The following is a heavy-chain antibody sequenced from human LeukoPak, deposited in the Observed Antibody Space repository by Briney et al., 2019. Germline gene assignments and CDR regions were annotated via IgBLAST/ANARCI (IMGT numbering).Heavy chain of an antibody. Sequence: ASVKLSCEASGYTFTKYYIHWVRQAPGQGLEWMGIINPSGDSATYAQKFQGRVTMTRDTSTSTVYMELSSLTSDDTAVYYCARLRGSGSPWDDYWGQGTLVTVSS. CDR2: INPSGDSA. D-gene: IGHD3-10*02. CDR1: GYTFTKYY. CDR3: ARLRGSGSPWDDY. V-gene: IGHV1-46*01. J-gene: IGHJ4*02.